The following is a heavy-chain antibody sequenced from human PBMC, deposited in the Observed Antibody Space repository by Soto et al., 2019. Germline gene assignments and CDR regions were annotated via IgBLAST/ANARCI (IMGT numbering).Heavy chain of an antibody. V-gene: IGHV3-23*01. Sequence: VQLLESGGGLVQPGGSLRLSCAASGFTFSSYAMSWVRQAPGKGLEWVSAISGSGGSTYYADSVKGRFTISRDNSKNTLYLQMNSLRAEDTAVYYCAKDFSPLGTPYWYFDLWGRGTLVTVSS. J-gene: IGHJ2*01. CDR1: GFTFSSYA. CDR3: AKDFSPLGTPYWYFDL. D-gene: IGHD7-27*01. CDR2: ISGSGGST.